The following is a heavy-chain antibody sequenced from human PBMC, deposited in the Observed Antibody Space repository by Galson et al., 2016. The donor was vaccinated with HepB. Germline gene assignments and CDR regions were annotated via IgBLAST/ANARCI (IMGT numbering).Heavy chain of an antibody. CDR3: ARLVRGDAFDI. CDR1: EYSFTGYW. CDR2: VYSGDSDA. J-gene: IGHJ3*02. D-gene: IGHD3-10*01. Sequence: QSGAEVKKPGESLKISCKGSEYSFTGYWIGWVRQMPGKGLEWMGIVYSGDSDARYSPSFQGQVTISADKSINTAYLQWSSLKASDTAIDYCARLVRGDAFDIRGQGTLVIVSS. V-gene: IGHV5-51*01.